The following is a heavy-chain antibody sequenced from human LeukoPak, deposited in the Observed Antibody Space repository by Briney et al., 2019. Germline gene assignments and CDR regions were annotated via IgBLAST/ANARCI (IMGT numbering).Heavy chain of an antibody. CDR1: GGSISSYY. Sequence: SETLSLTCTVSGGSISSYYWSWIRQPPGKGLEWIGYIYSSGSTYYNPSLRSRVTISADASKNQVSLKLSSVTAADTAVYYCARFDVGATFQFDYWAQGTLVTVSS. V-gene: IGHV4-4*08. CDR3: ARFDVGATFQFDY. D-gene: IGHD1-26*01. J-gene: IGHJ4*02. CDR2: IYSSGST.